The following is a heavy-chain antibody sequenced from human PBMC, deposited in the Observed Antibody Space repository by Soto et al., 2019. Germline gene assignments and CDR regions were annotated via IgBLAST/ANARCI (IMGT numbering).Heavy chain of an antibody. CDR3: AKDRMPVSGTLFDF. CDR2: ISSVGGAT. CDR1: GFTFSNFA. D-gene: IGHD6-19*01. Sequence: PGGSLRLSCAASGFTFSNFAMSWVRQAPGEGLEWVSGISSVGGATNYADSVKGRFTISRDNSKNTVYLQMNSLRGEDTAVYYCAKDRMPVSGTLFDFWGQGILVTVPQ. J-gene: IGHJ4*02. V-gene: IGHV3-23*01.